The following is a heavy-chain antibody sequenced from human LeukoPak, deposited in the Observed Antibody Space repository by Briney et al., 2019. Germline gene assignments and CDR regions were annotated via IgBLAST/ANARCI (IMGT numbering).Heavy chain of an antibody. CDR2: VNPNGGGLT. V-gene: IGHV1-46*01. CDR3: ARDGGITGTDY. CDR1: GYTFTSYD. D-gene: IGHD1/OR15-1a*01. Sequence: ASVKVSCKASGYTFTSYDINWVRQATGQGLEWMGIVNPNGGGLTRYAQQFQGRVTITTDESTSTAYMELSSLRSEDTAVYYCARDGGITGTDYWGQGTLVTVSS. J-gene: IGHJ4*02.